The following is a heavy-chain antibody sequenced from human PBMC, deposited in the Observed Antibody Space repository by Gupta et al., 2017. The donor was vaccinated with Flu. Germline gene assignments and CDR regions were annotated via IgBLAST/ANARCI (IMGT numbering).Heavy chain of an antibody. CDR2: ISYGGSN. D-gene: IGHD2-21*02. Sequence: SGDYYWSWIRQLPGKGLEWIGYISYGGSNFYNPSLNSRITMSVDAANNQCSLKLTSVTAADTAVYYCARENLAHCGGGGYSADCDYWGQGTRVTVSA. CDR1: SGDYY. CDR3: ARENLAHCGGGGYSADCDY. J-gene: IGHJ4*02. V-gene: IGHV4-31*02.